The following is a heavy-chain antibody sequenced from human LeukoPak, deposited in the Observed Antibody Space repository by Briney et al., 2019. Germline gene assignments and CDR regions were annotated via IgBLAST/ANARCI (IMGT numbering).Heavy chain of an antibody. D-gene: IGHD3-9*01. Sequence: PSETLSLTCTVSGYSISSGYYWGWIRQSPGKGLEWIGNIYHSGTTYYNPSLNSRVSISADTSKNQFSLKLSSVTAADTAVYYCARDYYDILTGYYAYFDYWGQGTLVTVSS. CDR3: ARDYYDILTGYYAYFDY. CDR1: GYSISSGYY. CDR2: IYHSGTT. V-gene: IGHV4-38-2*02. J-gene: IGHJ4*02.